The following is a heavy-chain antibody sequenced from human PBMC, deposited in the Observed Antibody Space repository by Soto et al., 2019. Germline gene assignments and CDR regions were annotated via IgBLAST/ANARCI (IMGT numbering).Heavy chain of an antibody. Sequence: EVQLVESGGGLVQPGGSLRLSCAASGFTFSDHFMDWVRQAPGKGLEWVGRTASRAESYTTGYTASVKGRFTISRDDSKNSLYLQMNSLKTEDTAVYYCGRGYCTGSSCPRGHYGLDVWGQGTTVTVSS. CDR1: GFTFSDHF. V-gene: IGHV3-72*01. CDR3: GRGYCTGSSCPRGHYGLDV. J-gene: IGHJ6*02. D-gene: IGHD2-2*01. CDR2: TASRAESYTT.